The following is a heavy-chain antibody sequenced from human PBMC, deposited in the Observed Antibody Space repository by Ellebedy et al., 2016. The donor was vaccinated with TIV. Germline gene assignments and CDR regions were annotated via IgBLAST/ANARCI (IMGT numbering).Heavy chain of an antibody. D-gene: IGHD6-6*01. CDR3: AAGRYSTSSNPL. Sequence: GGSLRLSXAASGFPFGNFGMHWVRQAPGKGLEWLALLWYDGSNEKYADSVKGRFTISRDNSRDTLFLQMDSLRAEDTAVYYCAAGRYSTSSNPLWGQGTLVTVSS. V-gene: IGHV3-33*01. CDR1: GFPFGNFG. CDR2: LWYDGSNE. J-gene: IGHJ4*02.